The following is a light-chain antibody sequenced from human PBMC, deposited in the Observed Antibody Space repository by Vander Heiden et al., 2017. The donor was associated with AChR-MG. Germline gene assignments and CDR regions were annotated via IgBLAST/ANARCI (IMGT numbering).Light chain of an antibody. CDR2: EIT. J-gene: IGLJ2*01. Sequence: QSALTQPPSASGSPGQSVTISCTGPSSDVGAYTYVSWYQQHPGKAPKLMSYEITKRPSGVPDRFSGSKSGNTASLTVSGLQAEDEADYYCSSYAGNNIVLFGGGTKLTVL. CDR1: SSDVGAYTY. CDR3: SSYAGNNIVL. V-gene: IGLV2-8*01.